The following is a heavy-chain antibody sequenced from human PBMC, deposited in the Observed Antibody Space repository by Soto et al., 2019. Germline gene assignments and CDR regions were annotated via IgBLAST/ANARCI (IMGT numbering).Heavy chain of an antibody. J-gene: IGHJ4*02. V-gene: IGHV3-23*01. D-gene: IGHD3-3*01. Sequence: GGSLRLSCAASGFTFSSYAMSWVRQAPGKGLEWVSAISGSGGSTYYADSVKGRFTISRDNSKNTLYLQMKSLRAEDTAVYYCAKTSRSPLLRFLEWLLMGYYFDYWGQGTLVTVSS. CDR3: AKTSRSPLLRFLEWLLMGYYFDY. CDR1: GFTFSSYA. CDR2: ISGSGGST.